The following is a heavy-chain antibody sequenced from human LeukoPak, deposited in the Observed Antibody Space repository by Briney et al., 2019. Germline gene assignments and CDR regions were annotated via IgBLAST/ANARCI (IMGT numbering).Heavy chain of an antibody. Sequence: PGGSLRLSCAASGFTVRSNYMSWVRQAPGKGLDWVSVTYSGGSTYYPDPLTGRFTLSRDNSNHTLYLQMSSLRAEDTAVYYCARDQLELRDYYYYMAVCGKGTTVTVSS. CDR2: TYSGGST. V-gene: IGHV3-53*01. D-gene: IGHD1-7*01. J-gene: IGHJ6*03. CDR1: GFTVRSNY. CDR3: ARDQLELRDYYYYMAV.